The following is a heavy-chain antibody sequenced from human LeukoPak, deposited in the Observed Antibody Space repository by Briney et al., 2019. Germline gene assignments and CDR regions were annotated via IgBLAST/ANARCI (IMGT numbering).Heavy chain of an antibody. CDR3: ARDPRYIAAAGTGWFDP. CDR2: ISPYNGNT. J-gene: IGHJ5*02. CDR1: GYTFTSYG. Sequence: ASVKVSCKASGYTFTSYGISWVRQAPGQGLEWMGWISPYNGNTNYAQKLQGRVTMTTDTSTSTAYMELRSLRSDDTAVYYCARDPRYIAAAGTGWFDPWGQGTLVTVSS. V-gene: IGHV1-18*04. D-gene: IGHD6-13*01.